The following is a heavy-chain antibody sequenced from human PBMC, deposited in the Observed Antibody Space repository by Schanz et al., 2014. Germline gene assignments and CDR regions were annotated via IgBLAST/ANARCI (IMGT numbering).Heavy chain of an antibody. CDR1: GYTFTTYY. J-gene: IGHJ4*02. V-gene: IGHV1-46*01. CDR3: ARGGFVESASFDA. Sequence: QVQLVQSAPEVKKPGASVKVSCKASGYTFTTYYIHWVRQAPGQGLEWMGKINPSSGTTRIAQNFQGRLTVTRDTSTSSVDMKLRSLRSEDTSVYYSARGGFVESASFDAWGQGTLVTVSS. D-gene: IGHD3-10*01. CDR2: INPSSGTT.